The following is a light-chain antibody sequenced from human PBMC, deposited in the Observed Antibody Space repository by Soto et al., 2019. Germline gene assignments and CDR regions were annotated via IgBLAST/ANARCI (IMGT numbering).Light chain of an antibody. Sequence: QSALTQPASVSGSPGQSITISCTGTSSDVGGYNYVSWYQQHPGKAPKLMIYEVANRPSGVSIRFSGSKSGNTASLIISGLQAEDEADYYCSSYTNSSTLNMIFGGGTKVTVL. V-gene: IGLV2-14*01. CDR3: SSYTNSSTLNMI. CDR1: SSDVGGYNY. CDR2: EVA. J-gene: IGLJ2*01.